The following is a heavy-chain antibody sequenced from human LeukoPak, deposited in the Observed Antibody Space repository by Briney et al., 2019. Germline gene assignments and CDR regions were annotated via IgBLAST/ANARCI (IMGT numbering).Heavy chain of an antibody. V-gene: IGHV4-34*01. Sequence: SETLSLTCAVYGGSFSGYYWSWIRQPPGKGLEWIGEINHSGSTNYNPSLKSRVTISVDTSKNQFSLKLSSVTAADTAVYYCARVGFGELLWDYYYYYMDVWGKGTTVTISS. CDR2: INHSGST. CDR1: GGSFSGYY. D-gene: IGHD3-10*01. J-gene: IGHJ6*03. CDR3: ARVGFGELLWDYYYYYMDV.